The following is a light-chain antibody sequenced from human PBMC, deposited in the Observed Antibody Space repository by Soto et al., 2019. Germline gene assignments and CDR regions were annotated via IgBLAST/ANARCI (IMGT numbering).Light chain of an antibody. J-gene: IGKJ1*01. Sequence: DAVLTQSPLSLPGTLGQPATISCRSSQSLVFSDGNTYLNWFQQRPGQSPRRLIYKDVHRDSGVPDRFGGSGSGTDFALEISRVEAEDVGVYYCMQGTHWPWTFGQGTKVEVK. CDR2: KDV. V-gene: IGKV2-30*01. CDR1: QSLVFSDGNTY. CDR3: MQGTHWPWT.